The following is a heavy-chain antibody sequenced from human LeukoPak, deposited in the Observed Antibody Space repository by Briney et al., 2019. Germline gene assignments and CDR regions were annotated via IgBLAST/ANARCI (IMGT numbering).Heavy chain of an antibody. D-gene: IGHD6-13*01. V-gene: IGHV3-38-3*01. CDR1: GFTVSSNE. CDR3: ATPLTSKWSSSWYSGHFDY. CDR2: ISGGST. Sequence: PGGSLRLSCAASGFTVSSNEMTWVRQAPGKGLEWVSSISGGSTYYADSRKGRFIISRDNSKTTVFLQMNSLEVEDTAVYYCATPLTSKWSSSWYSGHFDYWGQGALVTVPS. J-gene: IGHJ4*02.